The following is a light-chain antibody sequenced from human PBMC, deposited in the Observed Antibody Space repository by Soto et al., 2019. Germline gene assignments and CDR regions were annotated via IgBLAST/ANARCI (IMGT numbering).Light chain of an antibody. J-gene: IGKJ1*01. CDR2: GAS. CDR3: QHYNSYSEA. V-gene: IGKV3-20*01. CDR1: QSVGSSY. Sequence: EIVLTQSPGTLSLSPGERGTLSCRASQSVGSSYLAWYQQKSGQAPRLLIYGASNRASGIPSRFSGSGSGTEFTLTISSLQPDDFATYYCQHYNSYSEAFGQGTKVDI.